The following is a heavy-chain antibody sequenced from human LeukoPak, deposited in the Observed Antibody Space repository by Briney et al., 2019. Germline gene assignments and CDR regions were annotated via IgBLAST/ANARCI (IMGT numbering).Heavy chain of an antibody. CDR3: AGILSQWRLGSPMDAFDI. V-gene: IGHV4-59*01. J-gene: IGHJ3*02. CDR2: IYYSGST. CDR1: GGSISSYY. Sequence: SETLSLTCTVSGGSISSYYWSWIRQPPGKGLGWIGYIYYSGSTNYNPSLKSRVTISVDTSKNQFSLKLSSVTAADTAVYYCAGILSQWRLGSPMDAFDIWGQGTMATVSS. D-gene: IGHD6-19*01.